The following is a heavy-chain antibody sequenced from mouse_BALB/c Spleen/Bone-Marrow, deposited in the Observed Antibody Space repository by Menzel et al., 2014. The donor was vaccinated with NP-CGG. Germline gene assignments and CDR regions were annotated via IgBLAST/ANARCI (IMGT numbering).Heavy chain of an antibody. CDR3: TRSNGNWFAY. CDR1: GYTFTSYY. D-gene: IGHD2-1*01. CDR2: INPSNGGT. V-gene: IGHV1S81*02. Sequence: VQLQQSGAELVKPGASGKLSCKASGYTFTSYYMYWVKQRPGQGLEWIGEINPSNGGTNFNEKFKNKATLTVDKSSSTAYMQLSSLIFEDSAVYYCTRSNGNWFAYWGQGTLVTVSA. J-gene: IGHJ3*01.